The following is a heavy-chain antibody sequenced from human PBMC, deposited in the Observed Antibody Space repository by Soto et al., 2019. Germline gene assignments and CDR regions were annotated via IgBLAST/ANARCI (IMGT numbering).Heavy chain of an antibody. Sequence: SETLSLTCAVSGGSISSSNWRSWVRQPPGKGLEWIGEIYHSGSTNYNPSLKSRVTISVDKSKNQFSLKLSSVTAADTAVYYCARDGCSSTSCYSDYYYGMDVWGQGTTVTV. D-gene: IGHD2-2*02. J-gene: IGHJ6*02. CDR3: ARDGCSSTSCYSDYYYGMDV. CDR2: IYHSGST. CDR1: GGSISSSNW. V-gene: IGHV4-4*02.